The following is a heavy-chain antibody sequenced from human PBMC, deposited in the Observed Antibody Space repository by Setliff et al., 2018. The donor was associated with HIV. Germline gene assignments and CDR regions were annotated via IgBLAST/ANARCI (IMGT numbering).Heavy chain of an antibody. CDR3: AMFRRENGGDN. CDR2: IVPMSGTA. CDR1: GGTFSRHA. Sequence: GASVKVSCKASGGTFSRHAIGWVRQAPGQGLEWMGGIVPMSGTADYAQKFQGRVTITADESTSAAYMQLSNLRSEDTAVYFCAMFRRENGGDNWGHGTLVTVSS. V-gene: IGHV1-69*13. D-gene: IGHD3-16*01. J-gene: IGHJ4*01.